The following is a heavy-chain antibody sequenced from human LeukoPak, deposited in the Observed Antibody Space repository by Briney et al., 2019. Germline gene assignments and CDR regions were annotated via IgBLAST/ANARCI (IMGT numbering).Heavy chain of an antibody. Sequence: ASVKVSCKASGGTFSSYAISWVRQAPGQGLEWMGGIIPIFGTANYAQKFQGRVTITADESTSTAYMELSSLRSEDTAVYYCASSGEKYCSGGSCYLQGPSDYWGQGTLVTVSS. V-gene: IGHV1-69*13. CDR2: IIPIFGTA. J-gene: IGHJ4*02. D-gene: IGHD2-15*01. CDR1: GGTFSSYA. CDR3: ASSGEKYCSGGSCYLQGPSDY.